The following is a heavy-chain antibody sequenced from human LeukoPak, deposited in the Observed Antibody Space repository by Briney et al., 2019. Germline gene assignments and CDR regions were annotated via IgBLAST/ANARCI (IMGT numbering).Heavy chain of an antibody. V-gene: IGHV3-30*02. CDR1: GFTFSNFG. D-gene: IGHD5-18*01. CDR2: IRYDESDK. Sequence: GGSLRLSCAASGFTFSNFGIHWVRQAPGKGLEWVAFIRYDESDKYYEDSVKGRFTISRDNSKNTVYLQMNSLRAEDTAVYYCAGGLLWGRGTLVTVSS. CDR3: AGGLL. J-gene: IGHJ4*02.